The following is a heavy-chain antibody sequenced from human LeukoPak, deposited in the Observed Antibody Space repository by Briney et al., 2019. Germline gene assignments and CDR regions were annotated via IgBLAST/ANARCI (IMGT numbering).Heavy chain of an antibody. CDR1: GYTFTSYG. D-gene: IGHD3-22*01. J-gene: IGHJ4*02. CDR2: ISAYNGNT. CDR3: ARVTGYDSSGYYFY. V-gene: IGHV1-18*01. Sequence: ASVKVSCKASGYTFTSYGISWVRQAPGQGLEWMGWISAYNGNTNYAQKLQGRVTMTTDTSTSTAYMELRSLRSDDTAVYYCARVTGYDSSGYYFYWGQGTLVTVSP.